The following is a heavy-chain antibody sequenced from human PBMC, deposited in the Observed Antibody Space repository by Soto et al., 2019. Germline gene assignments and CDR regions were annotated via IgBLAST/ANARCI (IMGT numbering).Heavy chain of an antibody. J-gene: IGHJ6*02. D-gene: IGHD3-3*01. V-gene: IGHV1-3*01. CDR2: VNAGNGNT. CDR3: ARVATIFGVVTHYGMDV. CDR1: GYTFTSYA. Sequence: ASVKVSWKDSGYTFTSYAMHWVRPAPGQRLEWIGWVNAGNGNTKYSQKFQGRVTITRDTSASTAYMELSSLRSEDTAVYYCARVATIFGVVTHYGMDVWGQGTTDTVSS.